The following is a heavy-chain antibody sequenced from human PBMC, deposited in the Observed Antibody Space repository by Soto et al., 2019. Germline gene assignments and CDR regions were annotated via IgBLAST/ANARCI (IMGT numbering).Heavy chain of an antibody. CDR2: ISGSGGST. J-gene: IGHJ5*02. Sequence: GGSLRLSCAASGFTFSSYAMSWVRQAPGKGLEWVSAISGSGGSTYYADSVKGRFTISRDNSKNTLYLQMNSLRAEDTAVYYCAKVGHSYGYGFVGFDPWGQGTLVTVSS. CDR3: AKVGHSYGYGFVGFDP. D-gene: IGHD5-18*01. V-gene: IGHV3-23*01. CDR1: GFTFSSYA.